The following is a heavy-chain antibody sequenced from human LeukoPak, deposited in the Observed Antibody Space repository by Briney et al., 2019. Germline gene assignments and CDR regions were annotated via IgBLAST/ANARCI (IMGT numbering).Heavy chain of an antibody. J-gene: IGHJ4*02. D-gene: IGHD3-3*01. CDR1: GGTFSSYA. Sequence: SVKVSCKASGGTFSSYAISWVRQAPGQGLEWMGRIIPILGIANYAQKFQGRVTITADKSTSTAYMELSSLRSEDTAVYYCARSEITIFGVVIWYFDYWRQGTLVTVSS. CDR2: IIPILGIA. V-gene: IGHV1-69*04. CDR3: ARSEITIFGVVIWYFDY.